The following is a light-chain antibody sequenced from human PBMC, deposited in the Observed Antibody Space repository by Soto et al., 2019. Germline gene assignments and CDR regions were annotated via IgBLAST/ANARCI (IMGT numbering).Light chain of an antibody. Sequence: ETVLTQSPGTLSLSPGERATLSCRASQSVSSSYLAWYQQKPGQAPRLLIYGASSRATGIPDRFSGSESGTDFTLTISRLEPEDFAVYYCQQYDNSLYTFGQGTKLEIK. V-gene: IGKV3-20*01. CDR1: QSVSSSY. CDR3: QQYDNSLYT. CDR2: GAS. J-gene: IGKJ2*01.